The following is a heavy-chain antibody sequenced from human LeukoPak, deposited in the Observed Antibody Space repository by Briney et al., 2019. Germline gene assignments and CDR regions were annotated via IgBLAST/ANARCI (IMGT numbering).Heavy chain of an antibody. CDR1: GGSISSYY. V-gene: IGHV4-59*01. CDR2: IYYSGST. Sequence: SETLSLTCTVSGGSISSYYWSWIRQPPGKGLEWIGYIYYSGSTNYNPSLRSRVTISVDTSKNQFSLKLSSVTAADTAVYYCARAGRHFDYWGQGTLVTVSS. D-gene: IGHD1-26*01. J-gene: IGHJ4*02. CDR3: ARAGRHFDY.